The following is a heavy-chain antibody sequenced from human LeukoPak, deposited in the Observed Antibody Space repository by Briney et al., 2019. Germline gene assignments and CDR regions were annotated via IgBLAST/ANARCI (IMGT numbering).Heavy chain of an antibody. CDR2: ISGSGVRT. J-gene: IGHJ4*02. Sequence: GVSVTLSCAASRFTFSFYDMRWLRQAPGKGREWMLGISGSGVRTYYADSVKGRFTISRDNSKNTLYLQMNNLRAGDTAVYYWAKGAASEGGYCTNGVCPENYWGQGTLVTVSS. D-gene: IGHD2-8*01. CDR3: AKGAASEGGYCTNGVCPENY. CDR1: RFTFSFYD. V-gene: IGHV3-23*01.